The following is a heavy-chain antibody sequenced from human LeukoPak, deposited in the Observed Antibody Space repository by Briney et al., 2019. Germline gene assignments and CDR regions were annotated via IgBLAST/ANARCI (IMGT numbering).Heavy chain of an antibody. CDR3: ASRTTVTDADGFDI. CDR1: EFTVNSNY. Sequence: GGSLRLSCAASEFTVNSNYMIWVRQAPGKGLEWVSLIYSGGSTYNADSVKDRFTISRDNSKNTVYLQMNSLRAEDTAVYYCASRTTVTDADGFDIWGQGTMVTVSS. V-gene: IGHV3-66*01. CDR2: IYSGGST. D-gene: IGHD4-17*01. J-gene: IGHJ3*02.